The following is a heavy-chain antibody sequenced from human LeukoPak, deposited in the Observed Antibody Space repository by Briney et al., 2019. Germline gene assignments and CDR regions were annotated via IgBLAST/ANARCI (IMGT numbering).Heavy chain of an antibody. Sequence: PSETLSLTCTVSGGSISSSSYYWGWIRQPPGKGLEWIGSIYYSGSTYYNPSLKSRVTISVDTSKNQFSLKLSSVTAADTAVYYCAGDGYYYGSDELTNWFDPWGQGTLVTVSS. CDR1: GGSISSSSYY. D-gene: IGHD3-10*01. J-gene: IGHJ5*02. CDR3: AGDGYYYGSDELTNWFDP. CDR2: IYYSGST. V-gene: IGHV4-39*01.